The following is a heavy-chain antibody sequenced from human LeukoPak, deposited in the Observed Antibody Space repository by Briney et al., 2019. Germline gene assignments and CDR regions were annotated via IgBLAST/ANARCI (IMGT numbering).Heavy chain of an antibody. J-gene: IGHJ4*02. Sequence: GGSLRLSCAASGFTFSSYAMSWVRQAPGKGLEWVSSISSSSSYIYYADSVKGRFTISRDNAKNSLYLQMNSLRAEDTAVYYCASGYYYDSSGSDPPFDYWGQGTLVTVSS. CDR1: GFTFSSYA. V-gene: IGHV3-21*01. D-gene: IGHD3-22*01. CDR2: ISSSSSYI. CDR3: ASGYYYDSSGSDPPFDY.